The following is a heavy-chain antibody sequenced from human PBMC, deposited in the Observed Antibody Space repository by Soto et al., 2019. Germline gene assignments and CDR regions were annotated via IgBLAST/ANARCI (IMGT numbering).Heavy chain of an antibody. Sequence: VGSLRLSCAASGFTFNKFAMTWVRQAPGKGLEWVSGISGSGGSTYYADSVKGRFTISRDNSKNTLYLQMNSLRTEDTAVYYCARSITMVRGVIRYYYYYGMDVWGQGTTVTVSS. V-gene: IGHV3-23*01. D-gene: IGHD3-10*01. J-gene: IGHJ6*02. CDR2: ISGSGGST. CDR3: ARSITMVRGVIRYYYYYGMDV. CDR1: GFTFNKFA.